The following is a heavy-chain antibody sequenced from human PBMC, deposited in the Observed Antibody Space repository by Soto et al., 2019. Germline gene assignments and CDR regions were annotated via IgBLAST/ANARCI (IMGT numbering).Heavy chain of an antibody. CDR2: IIPIFGTA. CDR3: ARAAQPRDYYYGMDV. V-gene: IGHV1-69*12. Sequence: QVQLVQSGAEVKKPGSSVKVSCKASGGTFSSYGISWVRQAPGQGLEWMGGIIPIFGTANYAQKFQGRVTITADESTSTAYMELSSLRSEDSAVYYCARAAQPRDYYYGMDVWGQGTTVTVSS. J-gene: IGHJ6*02. CDR1: GGTFSSYG.